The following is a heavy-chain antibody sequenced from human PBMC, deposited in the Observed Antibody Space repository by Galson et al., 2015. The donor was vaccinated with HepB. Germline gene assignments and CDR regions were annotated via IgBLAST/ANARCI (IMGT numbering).Heavy chain of an antibody. Sequence: SLRLSCAASGFTFSNNGMHWVRQSPGKGLEWVAIISYNGGNKHYADSVKGRFTISRDNSRNTLYLQMNSLRAEDTAVYYCAKDRYDSTGFYDIVGLDYWGQGTLVTVSS. J-gene: IGHJ4*02. CDR3: AKDRYDSTGFYDIVGLDY. CDR1: GFTFSNNG. CDR2: ISYNGGNK. V-gene: IGHV3-30*18. D-gene: IGHD3-22*01.